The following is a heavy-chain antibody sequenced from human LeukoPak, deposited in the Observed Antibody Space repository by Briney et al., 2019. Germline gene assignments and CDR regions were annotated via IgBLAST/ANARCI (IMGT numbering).Heavy chain of an antibody. V-gene: IGHV3-30*18. CDR2: TSYDEKYK. CDR3: AKDFAVVGASSFDY. CDR1: GFTFSTYG. D-gene: IGHD2-15*01. Sequence: GGSLRLSCAASGFTFSTYGMHWVRQAPGKGLEWVAVTSYDEKYKYYGDSVKGRFTISRDNSRNTLYLQMNSLRAEDTAVYYCAKDFAVVGASSFDYWGQGTLVTVSS. J-gene: IGHJ4*02.